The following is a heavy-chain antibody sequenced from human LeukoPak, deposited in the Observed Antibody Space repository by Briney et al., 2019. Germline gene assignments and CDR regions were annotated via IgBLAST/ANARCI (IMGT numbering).Heavy chain of an antibody. V-gene: IGHV3-23*01. D-gene: IGHD2-2*01. J-gene: IGHJ4*02. CDR1: GFTFSTCA. CDR3: AKHSTIWTDFDS. Sequence: GGSLRLSCVASGFTFSTCAMSWVRQAPGKGLEWVSAISRTGDTTYYEDSVKGRFTISRDNSKNTLYLHMNSLRAQDTAVYYCAKHSTIWTDFDSWGQGTLVTVSS. CDR2: ISRTGDTT.